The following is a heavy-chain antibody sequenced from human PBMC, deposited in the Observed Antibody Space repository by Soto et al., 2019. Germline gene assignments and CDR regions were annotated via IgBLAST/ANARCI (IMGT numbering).Heavy chain of an antibody. CDR1: GYTFTGYY. D-gene: IGHD3-22*01. CDR3: ARGDYDSSGYPPDY. CDR2: INPNSGGT. J-gene: IGHJ4*02. Sequence: GASVKVSCKASGYTFTGYYMHWVRQVPGQGLEWMGWINPNSGGTNYAQKFQGRVTMTRDTSISTAYMELSRLRADDTAVYYCARGDYDSSGYPPDYWGQGTLVTVSS. V-gene: IGHV1-2*02.